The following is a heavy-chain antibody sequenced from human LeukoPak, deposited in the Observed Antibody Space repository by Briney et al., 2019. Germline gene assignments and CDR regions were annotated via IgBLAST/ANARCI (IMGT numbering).Heavy chain of an antibody. J-gene: IGHJ3*02. Sequence: PSETLSRTCGVSGGSFSFYYWSWIRQPPGKGLEWIGEISQSGSTNYNPSLKSRVNISPDTSENQFSLKLSSVTAADTAVYYCARALGAFDIWGQGTMVTVSS. CDR3: ARALGAFDI. CDR1: GGSFSFYY. V-gene: IGHV4-34*01. CDR2: ISQSGST.